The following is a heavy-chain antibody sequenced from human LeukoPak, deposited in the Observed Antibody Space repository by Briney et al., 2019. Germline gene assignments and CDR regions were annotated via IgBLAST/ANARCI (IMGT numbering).Heavy chain of an antibody. CDR3: AKDNPIEEVPGLGPGD. CDR2: IQYDGSNK. J-gene: IGHJ4*02. CDR1: GFTFSSSG. V-gene: IGHV3-30*02. Sequence: GGSLRLSCAASGFTFSSSGMYWVRQAPGRGLEWVAFIQYDGSNKFYADSVEGRFTISRDNSKNTLYLQMNSLRTDDTAVYYCAKDNPIEEVPGLGPGDWGQGTLVTVSS. D-gene: IGHD2-2*01.